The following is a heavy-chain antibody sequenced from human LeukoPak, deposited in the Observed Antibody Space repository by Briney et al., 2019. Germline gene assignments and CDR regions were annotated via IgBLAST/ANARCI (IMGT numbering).Heavy chain of an antibody. J-gene: IGHJ4*02. V-gene: IGHV3-9*01. Sequence: GRSLRLSCAASGFTFDDYAMHWVRQAPGKGLEWVSGISWNSGSIGYADSVKGRFTISRDNAKNSLYLQMNSLRAEDTALYYCAKDSGGSSGWYNYWGQGTLVTVSS. CDR3: AKDSGGSSGWYNY. CDR1: GFTFDDYA. D-gene: IGHD6-19*01. CDR2: ISWNSGSI.